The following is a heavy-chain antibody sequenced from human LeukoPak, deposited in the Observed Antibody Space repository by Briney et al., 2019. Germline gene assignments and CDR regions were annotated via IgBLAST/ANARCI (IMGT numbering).Heavy chain of an antibody. V-gene: IGHV1-18*04. Sequence: ASVKVSCKASGYTFTDYYIHWVRQAPGQGLEWMGWSSPNNGNRNYAQKFQGRVTMTTDTSTATAYMELRSLRSDDTAVYYCARDLLQYFDWLTMAGYWGQGTLVSVSS. D-gene: IGHD3-9*01. CDR3: ARDLLQYFDWLTMAGY. CDR1: GYTFTDYY. CDR2: SSPNNGNR. J-gene: IGHJ4*02.